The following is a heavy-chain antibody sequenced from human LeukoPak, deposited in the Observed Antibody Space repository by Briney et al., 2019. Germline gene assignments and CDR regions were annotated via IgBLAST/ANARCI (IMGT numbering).Heavy chain of an antibody. J-gene: IGHJ4*02. D-gene: IGHD3-3*01. CDR1: GYSISSGYY. Sequence: SETLSLTCTVSGYSISSGYYWGWIRQPPGEGLEWIGSIYHSGSTYYNPSLKSRVTISVDTSKNQFSLKLSSVTAADTAVYYCARDFDFWSGYYDWGQRTLVTVSS. V-gene: IGHV4-38-2*02. CDR2: IYHSGST. CDR3: ARDFDFWSGYYD.